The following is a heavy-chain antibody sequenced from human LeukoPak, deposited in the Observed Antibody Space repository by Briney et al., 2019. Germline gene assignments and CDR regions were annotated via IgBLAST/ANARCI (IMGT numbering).Heavy chain of an antibody. CDR3: ARDEGQNWFDP. V-gene: IGHV4-59*01. CDR1: GGAITNYY. J-gene: IGHJ5*02. CDR2: IYYSGST. Sequence: SETLSLTCGVSGGAITNYYWNWIRQAPGKGLEWLGYIYYSGSTNNNSSLKSRVTISVDTSKNQFSLKLSSVTAADTVVYYCARDEGQNWFDPWGQGTLVTVSS.